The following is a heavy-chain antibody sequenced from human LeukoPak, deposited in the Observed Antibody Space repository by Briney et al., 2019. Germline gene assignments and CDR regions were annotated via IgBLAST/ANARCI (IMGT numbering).Heavy chain of an antibody. D-gene: IGHD1-26*01. Sequence: PGGSLRLSCVASAFTFSSYEMNWVRQAPGKGLEWISYIDGSASTIHYADSVKGRFTISRDNAKNSLYLQMNSLRAEDTAVYYCARVIVFRGYMDVWGKGTTVTVSS. V-gene: IGHV3-48*03. CDR2: IDGSASTI. CDR3: ARVIVFRGYMDV. J-gene: IGHJ6*03. CDR1: AFTFSSYE.